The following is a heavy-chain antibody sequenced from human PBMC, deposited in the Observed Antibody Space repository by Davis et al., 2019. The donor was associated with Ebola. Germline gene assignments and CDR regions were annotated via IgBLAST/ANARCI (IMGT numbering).Heavy chain of an antibody. CDR1: GFTFSSYG. CDR3: AKETHRYCSGGTCYSFDH. V-gene: IGHV3-30*18. J-gene: IGHJ4*02. Sequence: GESLKISCSASGFTFSSYGMHWVRQAPGKGLEWVAVISNDGSDMYYADSVKGRFPISRVNTKNTLYLQLNSLTSEDTAVYYCAKETHRYCSGGTCYSFDHWGQGTLVTVSS. D-gene: IGHD2-15*01. CDR2: ISNDGSDM.